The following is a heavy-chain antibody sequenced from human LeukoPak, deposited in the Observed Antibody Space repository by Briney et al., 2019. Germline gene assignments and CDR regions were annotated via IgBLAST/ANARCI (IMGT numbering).Heavy chain of an antibody. V-gene: IGHV4-59*01. Sequence: SETLSLTCTVSGGSISSYYWSWIRQPPGKGLEWIGYIYYSGSTNYKPSLKSRVTIAVDTSKNQFSLKLSSVTAADTAVYYCARSDLTNYYYYGMDVWGQGTTVTVSS. CDR2: IYYSGST. CDR3: ARSDLTNYYYYGMDV. J-gene: IGHJ6*02. CDR1: GGSISSYY. D-gene: IGHD3-9*01.